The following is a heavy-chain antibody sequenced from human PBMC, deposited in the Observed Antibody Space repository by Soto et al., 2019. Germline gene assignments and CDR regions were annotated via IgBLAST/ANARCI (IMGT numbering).Heavy chain of an antibody. CDR1: GYTFGDFY. J-gene: IGHJ4*02. CDR2: MNPDSGVT. CDR3: ARGGSMVTESHLDI. Sequence: GQLVQSGAEVKEPGASVRVSCKTSGYTFGDFYIHWMRQAPGQGLEWMGWMNPDSGVTDLAQKFRYRVTMARDTSTNTADMALDRLRSEDTGDYYFARGGSMVTESHLDIWGQGPLVTVSS. V-gene: IGHV1-2*02. D-gene: IGHD2-2*03.